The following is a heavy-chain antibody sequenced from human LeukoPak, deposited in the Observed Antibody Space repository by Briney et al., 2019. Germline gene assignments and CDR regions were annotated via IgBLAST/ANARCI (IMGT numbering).Heavy chain of an antibody. V-gene: IGHV3-7*01. CDR3: ARDKSRLLRADAFDI. CDR2: IKQDGSEK. CDR1: GFTFSDYS. Sequence: GGSLRLSCAASGFTFSDYSMHWVRQAPGKGLEWVANIKQDGSEKYYVDSVKGRFTISRDNAKNSLYLQMNSLRAEDTAVYYCARDKSRLLRADAFDIWGQGTMVTVSS. D-gene: IGHD6-25*01. J-gene: IGHJ3*02.